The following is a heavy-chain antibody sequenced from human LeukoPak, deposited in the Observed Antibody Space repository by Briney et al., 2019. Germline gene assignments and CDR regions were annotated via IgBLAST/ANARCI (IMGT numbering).Heavy chain of an antibody. D-gene: IGHD3-22*01. V-gene: IGHV1-2*06. CDR2: INPNSGGT. CDR1: GYTFIAYY. Sequence: ASVKVSCKASGYTFIAYYMHWVRQAPGQGLEWMGRINPNSGGTNYAQKFQGRVTITADESTSTAYMELSSLRSEDTAVYYCARAPTTYYYDSSGYFVYWGQGTLVTVSS. CDR3: ARAPTTYYYDSSGYFVY. J-gene: IGHJ4*02.